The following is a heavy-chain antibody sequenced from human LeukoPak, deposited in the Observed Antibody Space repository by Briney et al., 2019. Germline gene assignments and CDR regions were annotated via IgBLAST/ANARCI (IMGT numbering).Heavy chain of an antibody. CDR3: GTGDPRFDY. V-gene: IGHV3-48*01. J-gene: IGHJ4*02. D-gene: IGHD7-27*01. CDR1: GFSFSTYS. CDR2: ISSGSSAI. Sequence: PGGSLRLSCAASGFSFSTYSMNWVRQAPGKGLQWVSYISSGSSAIYYTDSVKGRFTITRDDAKNSVHLQMNSLRTEDTAVYYCGTGDPRFDYWGQGILVTVSS.